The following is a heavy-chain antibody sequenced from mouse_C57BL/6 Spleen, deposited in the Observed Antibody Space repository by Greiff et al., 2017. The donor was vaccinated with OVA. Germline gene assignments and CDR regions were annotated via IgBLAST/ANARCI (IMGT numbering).Heavy chain of an antibody. Sequence: EVKLVESGGGLVQPGGSLSLSCAASGFNFTDYYMSWVRQPPGKALEWLGFIRNKANGYKTEYSASVKGRFTISRDNSQSILYLQMNALRAEDSATYYCARWDALPSYAYFEVWGTGTTVTVSS. V-gene: IGHV7-3*01. CDR3: ARWDALPSYAYFEV. CDR1: GFNFTDYY. J-gene: IGHJ1*03. CDR2: IRNKANGYKT. D-gene: IGHD2-12*01.